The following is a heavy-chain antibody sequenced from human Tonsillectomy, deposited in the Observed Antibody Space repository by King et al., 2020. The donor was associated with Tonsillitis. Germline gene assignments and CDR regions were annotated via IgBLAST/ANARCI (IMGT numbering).Heavy chain of an antibody. CDR1: GFTFSSYG. Sequence: VQLVESGGGVVQPGRSLRLSCAASGFTFSSYGMHWVRQAPGKGLEWVAVIWYDGSNKYYADSVKGRFTISRDNSKNTLYLQMNSLRAEDTAVYYCARGFEDVDYDFWSGYYKMNGMDVWGQGTTVTVSS. D-gene: IGHD3-3*01. J-gene: IGHJ6*02. CDR3: ARGFEDVDYDFWSGYYKMNGMDV. CDR2: IWYDGSNK. V-gene: IGHV3-33*01.